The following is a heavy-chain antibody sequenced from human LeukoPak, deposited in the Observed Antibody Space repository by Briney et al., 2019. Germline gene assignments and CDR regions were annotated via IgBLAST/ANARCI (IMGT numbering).Heavy chain of an antibody. CDR3: ARCWGYCSSTSCYAGSDAFDI. J-gene: IGHJ3*02. D-gene: IGHD2-2*01. V-gene: IGHV1-3*04. CDR2: INTGKGNT. Sequence: ASVKVSCKASGYTFTDYAMHWVRQAPGERLEWMGWINTGKGNTKYSQKFQGRVTITMDTSASTAYMELSSLRSEDTAVYYCARCWGYCSSTSCYAGSDAFDIWGQGTMVTVSS. CDR1: GYTFTDYA.